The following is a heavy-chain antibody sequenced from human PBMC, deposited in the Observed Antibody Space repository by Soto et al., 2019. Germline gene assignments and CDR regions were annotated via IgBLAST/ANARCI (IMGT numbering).Heavy chain of an antibody. CDR3: ARAYSDAFDI. J-gene: IGHJ3*02. Sequence: PGGSLRLSCAASGFTFTNYWMDWVRQAPGKGLEWVSYISSGGSGIHYGDSVKGRFTISRDNAKNSLYLQMNSLRAEDTAVYYCARAYSDAFDIWGQGTMVTVSS. V-gene: IGHV3-48*04. D-gene: IGHD2-15*01. CDR2: ISSGGSGI. CDR1: GFTFTNYW.